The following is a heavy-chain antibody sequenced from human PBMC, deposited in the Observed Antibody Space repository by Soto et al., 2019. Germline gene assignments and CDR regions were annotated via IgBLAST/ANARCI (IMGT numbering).Heavy chain of an antibody. CDR2: ISNDGNTR. D-gene: IGHD5-18*01. CDR1: GFTFRSHG. Sequence: QVQLVESGGGVVQPGRSLRLSCVVSGFTFRSHGMHWVRQAPGKGLEWLAVISNDGNTRYYADSVKGRFTISRDNSRDTLNLQMTTLRPEDTAVYYCAKDREDTAMTLDYWGQGTLVIVSS. V-gene: IGHV3-30*18. J-gene: IGHJ4*02. CDR3: AKDREDTAMTLDY.